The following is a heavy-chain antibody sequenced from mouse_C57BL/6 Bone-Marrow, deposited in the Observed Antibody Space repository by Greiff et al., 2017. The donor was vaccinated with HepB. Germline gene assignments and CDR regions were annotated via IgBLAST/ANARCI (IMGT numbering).Heavy chain of an antibody. CDR1: GFTFSRYA. V-gene: IGHV5-4*01. CDR2: ISDGGSYT. CDR3: AREYFDV. J-gene: IGHJ1*03. Sequence: EVQLVDSGGGLVKPGGSLKLSCAASGFTFSRYAMSWVRQTPEKRLEWVATISDGGSYTYYPDNVKGRFTISRDNAKNNLYLQMSHLKSEDTAMYYCAREYFDVWGTGTTVTVSS.